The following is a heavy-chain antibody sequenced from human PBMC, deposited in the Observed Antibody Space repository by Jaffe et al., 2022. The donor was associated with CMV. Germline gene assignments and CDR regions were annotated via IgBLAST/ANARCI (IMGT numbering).Heavy chain of an antibody. V-gene: IGHV1-18*01. CDR1: GYTFISYG. CDR3: TRDSGFEEVQGGMDV. Sequence: QVQLVQSGSEVKKPGASVKVSCKASGYTFISYGFSWVRQAPGQGLECMGWISANSGNTKYAQKYQGRVTMTTDTSTGTAYMELRSLRSDDTAVYYCTRDSGFEEVQGGMDVWGQGTTVIVSS. D-gene: IGHD3-22*01. J-gene: IGHJ6*02. CDR2: ISANSGNT.